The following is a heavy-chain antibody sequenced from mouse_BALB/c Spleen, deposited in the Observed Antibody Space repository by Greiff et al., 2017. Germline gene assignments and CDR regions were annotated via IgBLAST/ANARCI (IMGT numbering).Heavy chain of an antibody. CDR3: ARVGAREGYFDY. CDR1: GYTFTSYW. Sequence: QVQLKESGAELAKPGASVKMSCKASGYTFTSYWMHWVKQRPGQGLEWIGYINPSTGYTEYNQKFKDKATLTADKSSSTAYMQLSSLTSEDSAVYYCARVGAREGYFDYWGQGTTRTVSS. CDR2: INPSTGYT. J-gene: IGHJ2*01. V-gene: IGHV1-7*01.